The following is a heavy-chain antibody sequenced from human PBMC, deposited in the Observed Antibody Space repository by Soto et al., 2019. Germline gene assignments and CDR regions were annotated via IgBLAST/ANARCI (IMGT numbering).Heavy chain of an antibody. J-gene: IGHJ4*02. CDR2: IYWDDDK. Sequence: QIALEESGPTRVKPTQTLAVTCTFSGFSLYTSGVGVGWIRQPPGKALEWLAVIYWDDDKRYSPSLKSRLTITNDTTKNHVVLTMTNMEPVDTATYYRAHRALCCGYYWDSGYLDYWGQGTLVTVSS. CDR3: AHRALCCGYYWDSGYLDY. D-gene: IGHD1-1*01. V-gene: IGHV2-5*02. CDR1: GFSLYTSGVG.